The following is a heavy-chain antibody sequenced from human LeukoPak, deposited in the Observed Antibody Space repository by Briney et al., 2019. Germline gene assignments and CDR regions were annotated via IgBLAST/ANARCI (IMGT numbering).Heavy chain of an antibody. V-gene: IGHV3-23*01. CDR2: ISGGATRT. Sequence: GGSLRLSCAASGFAFTNYAMAWVRQAPGKGLEWVSGISGGATRTYYADSVRGRFTIFRDNSMNTLYLQMNSVRAEDTAVYYCARGLHIPYYYYYMDVWGKGTTVTVSS. D-gene: IGHD2-2*02. CDR1: GFAFTNYA. CDR3: ARGLHIPYYYYYMDV. J-gene: IGHJ6*03.